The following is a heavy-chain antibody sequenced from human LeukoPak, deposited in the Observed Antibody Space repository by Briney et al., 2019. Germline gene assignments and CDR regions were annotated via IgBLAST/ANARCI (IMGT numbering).Heavy chain of an antibody. D-gene: IGHD6-19*01. CDR2: IRSKANSYAT. CDR1: GFTFSGSA. Sequence: PGGSLRLSCAASGFTFSGSAMHWVRQASGKGLEWVGRIRSKANSYATAYAASVKGRFTISRDDSKNTAYLQMNSLKTEDTAVYYCAKRPSNGWYFADYWGQGTLVTVSS. J-gene: IGHJ4*02. V-gene: IGHV3-73*01. CDR3: AKRPSNGWYFADY.